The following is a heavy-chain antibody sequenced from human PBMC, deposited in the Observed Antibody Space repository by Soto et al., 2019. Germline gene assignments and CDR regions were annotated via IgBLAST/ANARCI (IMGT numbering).Heavy chain of an antibody. D-gene: IGHD3-22*01. CDR1: GFTFSSYS. Sequence: GGSLRLSCAASGFTFSSYSMNWVRQASGKGLEWVSYISSSSSTIYYADSVKGRFTISRDNAKNSLYLQMNSLRAEDTAVYYCARGAYYYDSSGLSYWGXGTLVTVSS. CDR2: ISSSSSTI. V-gene: IGHV3-48*01. CDR3: ARGAYYYDSSGLSY. J-gene: IGHJ4*02.